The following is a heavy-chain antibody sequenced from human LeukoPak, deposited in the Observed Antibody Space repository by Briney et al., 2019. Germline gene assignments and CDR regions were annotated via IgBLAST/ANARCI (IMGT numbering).Heavy chain of an antibody. D-gene: IGHD3-9*01. CDR2: ISYDGSNK. V-gene: IGHV3-30*18. CDR1: GFTFSSYG. J-gene: IGHJ4*02. Sequence: PGGSLRLSCAASGFTFSSYGMHWVRQAPGKGLEWVAVISYDGSNKYYADSVKGRFTISRDNSKNTLYLQMNSLRAEDTAVYYCAKDKKLRLYDILTGYTYFDYWGQGTLVTVSS. CDR3: AKDKKLRLYDILTGYTYFDY.